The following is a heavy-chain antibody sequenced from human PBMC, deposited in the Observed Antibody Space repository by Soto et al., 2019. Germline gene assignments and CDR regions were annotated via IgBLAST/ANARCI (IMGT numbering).Heavy chain of an antibody. CDR2: INHSGST. Sequence: SETLSLTCAVYGGSFSGYYWSWIRQPPGKGLEWIGEINHSGSTNYNPSLKSRVTISVDTSKNQFSLKLSSVTAADTAVYYCARGPYGVIPKRFDYWGQGTLVTVSS. J-gene: IGHJ4*02. V-gene: IGHV4-34*01. CDR3: ARGPYGVIPKRFDY. CDR1: GGSFSGYY. D-gene: IGHD4-17*01.